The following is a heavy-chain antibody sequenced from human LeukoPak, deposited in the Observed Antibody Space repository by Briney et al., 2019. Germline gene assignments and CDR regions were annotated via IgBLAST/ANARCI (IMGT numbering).Heavy chain of an antibody. J-gene: IGHJ3*02. D-gene: IGHD1-26*01. CDR1: GFTVSSDY. Sequence: GGSLRLSCAASGFTVSSDYMSWVRQPPGKGLEWVSVIYSGGSTNYADSVKGRFTISIDNSKNTLHLQMNSLRVEDTAVYYCARGQSYYEAFDIWGQGTMVTVSS. CDR2: IYSGGST. V-gene: IGHV3-53*03. CDR3: ARGQSYYEAFDI.